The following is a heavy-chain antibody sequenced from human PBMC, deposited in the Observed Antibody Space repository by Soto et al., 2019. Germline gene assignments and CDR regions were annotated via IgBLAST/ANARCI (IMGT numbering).Heavy chain of an antibody. Sequence: SDTLYLTCTYFVGSLTGYYWSLIRQSPGKGLEWIGCSYYTGATNYNPSLKIRVTISVGTSKNQVSLTLSSATAADTAVYYCARERTPRSGFDYWGKGTQVNVSS. CDR3: ARERTPRSGFDY. D-gene: IGHD1-26*01. CDR2: SYYTGAT. J-gene: IGHJ4*02. CDR1: VGSLTGYY. V-gene: IGHV4-59*01.